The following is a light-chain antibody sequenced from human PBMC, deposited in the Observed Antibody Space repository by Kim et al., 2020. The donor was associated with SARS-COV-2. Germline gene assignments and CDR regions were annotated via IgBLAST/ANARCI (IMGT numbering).Light chain of an antibody. J-gene: IGLJ2*01. CDR2: VGTGGIVG. V-gene: IGLV9-49*01. CDR1: SGYSNYK. CDR3: GADHGSGSNFVV. Sequence: QPVLTQPPSASASLGASVTLTCTLSSGYSNYKVDWYQQRPGKGPRFVMRVGTGGIVGSKGDGIPDRFSVLGSGQNRYLTIKNIQEEDESDYHCGADHGSGSNFVVFGGGTQLTVL.